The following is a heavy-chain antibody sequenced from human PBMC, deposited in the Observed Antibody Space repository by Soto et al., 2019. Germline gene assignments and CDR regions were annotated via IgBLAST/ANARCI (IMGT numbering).Heavy chain of an antibody. J-gene: IGHJ5*02. CDR1: GGTFSSYA. V-gene: IGHV1-69*13. CDR2: IIPIFGTA. D-gene: IGHD3-22*01. CDR3: ARSGSGNNWFDP. Sequence: SVKVSCKASGGTFSSYAISWVRQAPGQGLEWMGGIIPIFGTANYAQKFQGRVTITADESTSTAYMELSSLRSEDTAMYYCARSGSGNNWFDPWGQGTMVTVYS.